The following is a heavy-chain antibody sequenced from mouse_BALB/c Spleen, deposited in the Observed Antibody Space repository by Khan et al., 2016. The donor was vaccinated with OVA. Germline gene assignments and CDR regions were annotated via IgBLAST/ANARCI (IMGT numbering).Heavy chain of an antibody. CDR3: ARKARITY. CDR1: GYSITSGYG. D-gene: IGHD3-2*02. CDR2: ISYSGST. Sequence: EVQLVESGPGLVKPSQSLSLTCTVTGYSITSGYGWNWIRQFPGNILEWMGYISYSGSTNYNPSLKSRITFTPDTSKNPFFLQLTSLTTEETATYYCARKARITYWGQGTTLTVSS. J-gene: IGHJ2*01. V-gene: IGHV3-2*02.